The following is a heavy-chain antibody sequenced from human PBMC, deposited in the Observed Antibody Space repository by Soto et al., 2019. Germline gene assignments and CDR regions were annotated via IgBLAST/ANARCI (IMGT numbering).Heavy chain of an antibody. CDR2: IYYSGST. D-gene: IGHD6-6*01. CDR3: ARAYIAADNWGNIDY. V-gene: IGHV4-31*03. CDR1: GGSISSGGYY. J-gene: IGHJ4*02. Sequence: SETLSLTCTVSGGSISSGGYYWSWIRQHPGKGLEWIGYIYYSGSTYYNPSLKSRVTISVDTSKNQFSLKLSSVTAADTAVYYCARAYIAADNWGNIDYWGQGTLVTVPS.